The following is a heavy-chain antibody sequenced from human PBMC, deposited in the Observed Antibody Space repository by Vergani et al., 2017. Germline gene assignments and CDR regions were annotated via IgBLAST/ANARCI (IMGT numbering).Heavy chain of an antibody. Sequence: VQLVESGGGLVKPGGSLRLSCAASGFTFSDYYMSWIRQAPGKGLEWVSYISSSGSTIYYADSVKGRFTISRDNAKNSLYLQMNSLRAEGTAVYYCAESTKDVINIWSGSPRYGMDVWGQGTTVTVSS. D-gene: IGHD3-3*01. J-gene: IGHJ6*02. CDR1: GFTFSDYY. CDR3: AESTKDVINIWSGSPRYGMDV. CDR2: ISSSGSTI. V-gene: IGHV3-11*01.